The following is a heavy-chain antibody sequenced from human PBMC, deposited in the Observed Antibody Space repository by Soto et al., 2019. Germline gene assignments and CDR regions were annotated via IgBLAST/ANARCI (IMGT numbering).Heavy chain of an antibody. J-gene: IGHJ4*02. V-gene: IGHV1-18*04. Sequence: ASGEVSCKASGYTFINHGISWVRQAPGQGLEWMGWVSGSNGKTKYAQKFQGRVTMTRETSTSTAHMELRNLTSDDTAAYFCARDFYPLAYYFDPWGQGTLVTVSS. CDR2: VSGSNGKT. CDR1: GYTFINHG. CDR3: ARDFYPLAYYFDP.